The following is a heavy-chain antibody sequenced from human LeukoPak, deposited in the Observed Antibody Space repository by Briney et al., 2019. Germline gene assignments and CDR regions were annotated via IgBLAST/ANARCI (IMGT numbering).Heavy chain of an antibody. V-gene: IGHV3-7*01. Sequence: GGSLRLSCAASGFTFSSSWVNWVRHTPGKGLEWVANINQDGSDKYYVDSVKGRFTISRDNAKNSLYLQMNSLRAEDTAVYYCARRLVGTPDYSDYWGQGTLVTVSS. J-gene: IGHJ4*02. CDR3: ARRLVGTPDYSDY. CDR2: INQDGSDK. D-gene: IGHD4-23*01. CDR1: GFTFSSSW.